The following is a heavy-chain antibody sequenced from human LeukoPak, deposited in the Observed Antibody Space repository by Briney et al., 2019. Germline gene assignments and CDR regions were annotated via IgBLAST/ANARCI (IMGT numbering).Heavy chain of an antibody. V-gene: IGHV4-61*02. CDR2: IYASGST. Sequence: SQTLSLTCTVSGGSISSGNYYWSWIRQPAGKGLEWIGRIYASGSTNHNPSLKSRVTISIDTSKNQFSLKLSPVTAADTAVYYCARGYSSGYWYFDLWGRGTLVTVSS. CDR3: ARGYSSGYWYFDL. D-gene: IGHD5-18*01. CDR1: GGSISSGNYY. J-gene: IGHJ2*01.